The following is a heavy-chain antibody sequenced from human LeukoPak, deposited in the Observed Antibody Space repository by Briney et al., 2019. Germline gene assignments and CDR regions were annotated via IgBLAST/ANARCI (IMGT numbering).Heavy chain of an antibody. J-gene: IGHJ4*02. V-gene: IGHV3-53*01. CDR2: IYSGGGT. Sequence: GGSLRLSCAASGFTVSNNCMSWVRQAPGKGLEWVSVIYSGGGTFYSEFVKGRFTISRDYSKNTLYLQMNSLRADDTAVYYCARDSNGPAFWGQGTLVTVSS. D-gene: IGHD6-19*01. CDR1: GFTVSNNC. CDR3: ARDSNGPAF.